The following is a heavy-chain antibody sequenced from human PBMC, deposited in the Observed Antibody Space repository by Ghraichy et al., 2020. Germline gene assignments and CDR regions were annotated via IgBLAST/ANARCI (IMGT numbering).Heavy chain of an antibody. CDR2: IYYSGST. CDR3: VGVTMALRAIGTIDY. V-gene: IGHV4-39*01. CDR1: GGSISSSSYY. J-gene: IGHJ4*02. D-gene: IGHD4/OR15-4a*01. Sequence: SETLSLTCTVSGGSISSSSYYWGWIRQPPGKGLEWIGSIYYSGSTYYNPSLKSRVTISVDTSKNQFSLKLSSVTAADTAVYYCVGVTMALRAIGTIDYWGQGTLVTVSS.